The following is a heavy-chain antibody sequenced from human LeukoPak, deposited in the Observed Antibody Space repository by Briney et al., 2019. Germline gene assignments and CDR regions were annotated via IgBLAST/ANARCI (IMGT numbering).Heavy chain of an antibody. CDR3: AKRSNFWTGYSDY. CDR1: KFTFSNYA. Sequence: PGGSLRLYCTASKFTFSNYAMSWVRQAPGKGLEWVSVISGSGGSTYYADSVKGRFTISRDNSKDTLFLQMNSLRTEDTAVYYCAKRSNFWTGYSDYWGQGTLVTVSS. J-gene: IGHJ4*02. CDR2: ISGSGGST. V-gene: IGHV3-23*01. D-gene: IGHD3/OR15-3a*01.